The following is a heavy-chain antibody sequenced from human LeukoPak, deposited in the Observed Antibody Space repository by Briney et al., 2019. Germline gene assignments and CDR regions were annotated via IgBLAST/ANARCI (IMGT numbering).Heavy chain of an antibody. Sequence: PSQTLSLTCTVSGGSIITGTYYWSWIRQPAGKGLEWIGRIYTSGSTNYNPSLKSRGTMSVDASKNQFSLKLSSVTAADTAVYYCARGLRDFWSGTYAFDIWGQGTMVTVSS. CDR3: ARGLRDFWSGTYAFDI. D-gene: IGHD3-3*01. CDR1: GGSIITGTYY. V-gene: IGHV4-61*02. J-gene: IGHJ3*02. CDR2: IYTSGST.